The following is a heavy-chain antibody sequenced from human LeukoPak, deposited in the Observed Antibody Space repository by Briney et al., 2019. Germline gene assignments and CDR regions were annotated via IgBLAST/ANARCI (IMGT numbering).Heavy chain of an antibody. CDR2: IYHSGST. Sequence: SETLSLTCAVSGGSISSSNWWSWVRQPPGKGLEWIGEIYHSGSTYYNPSLKSRVTISVDTSKNQFSLKLSSVTAADTAVYYCASGHDSSGPGGYWGQGTLVTVSS. CDR1: GGSISSSNW. D-gene: IGHD3-22*01. V-gene: IGHV4-4*02. J-gene: IGHJ4*02. CDR3: ASGHDSSGPGGY.